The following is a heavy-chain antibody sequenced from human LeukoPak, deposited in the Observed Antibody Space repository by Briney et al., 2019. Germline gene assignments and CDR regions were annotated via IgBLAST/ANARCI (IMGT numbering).Heavy chain of an antibody. Sequence: SCKASGGTFSSYAMSWVRQAPGKGLEWVSTISDSGGSTYYAESVKGRFTISRDNSNNTLYLQMNSLRAEDTAVYYCAKRDTAYWGQGTLVTVSS. CDR3: AKRDTAY. D-gene: IGHD5-18*01. CDR1: GGTFSSYA. CDR2: ISDSGGST. J-gene: IGHJ4*02. V-gene: IGHV3-23*01.